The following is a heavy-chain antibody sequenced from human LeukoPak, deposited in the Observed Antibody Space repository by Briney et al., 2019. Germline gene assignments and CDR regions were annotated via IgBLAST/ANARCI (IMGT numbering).Heavy chain of an antibody. Sequence: PGRSLRLSCAASGFTFSNYAIHWIRQGPGKGLKWVAIISYDGTKKYYADSVKGRFSISRDNSKNTLYLQMNSLRPEDTAVYYCVKAVGFGEAYGMDVWGQGTTVTVSS. CDR3: VKAVGFGEAYGMDV. CDR1: GFTFSNYA. V-gene: IGHV3-30*18. D-gene: IGHD3-10*01. CDR2: ISYDGTKK. J-gene: IGHJ6*02.